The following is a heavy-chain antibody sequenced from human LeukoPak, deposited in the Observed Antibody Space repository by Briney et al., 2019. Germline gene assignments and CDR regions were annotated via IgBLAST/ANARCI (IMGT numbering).Heavy chain of an antibody. Sequence: ASVKVSCKASGYTFTSFGVSWVRQAPGQGLEWMGWISAYNGNRNYAQKFQGRVTMTTDTSTSTAYMDLRSLRSDDTAVYYCTRDLGDGYNSFFDYWDQGTLVTVSS. D-gene: IGHD5-24*01. CDR3: TRDLGDGYNSFFDY. CDR1: GYTFTSFG. V-gene: IGHV1-18*01. J-gene: IGHJ4*02. CDR2: ISAYNGNR.